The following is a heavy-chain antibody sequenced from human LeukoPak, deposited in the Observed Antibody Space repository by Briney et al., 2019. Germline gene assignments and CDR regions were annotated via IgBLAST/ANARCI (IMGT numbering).Heavy chain of an antibody. D-gene: IGHD6-19*01. CDR2: ISGSAGGT. CDR3: AKSGSGWGAFDY. V-gene: IGHV3-23*01. J-gene: IGHJ4*02. Sequence: GGSLRLSCAVSGITLSNYGMSWVRQAPGKGLEWVAGISGSAGGTIYADSVKGRFTISRDNSRSTLYLQMNSLRAEDTAVYYCAKSGSGWGAFDYWGQGTLVTVSS. CDR1: GITLSNYG.